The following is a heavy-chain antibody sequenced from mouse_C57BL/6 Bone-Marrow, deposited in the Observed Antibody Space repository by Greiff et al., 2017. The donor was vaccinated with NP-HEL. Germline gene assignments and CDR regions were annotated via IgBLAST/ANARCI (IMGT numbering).Heavy chain of an antibody. J-gene: IGHJ2*01. Sequence: QVQLKQPGAELVMPGASVKLSCKASGYTFTSYWMHWVKQRPGQGLEWIGEIDPSDSYTNYNQKFKGKSTLTVDKSSSTAYMQLSSLTSEDSAVYYCARTTAVAPRDFDYWGQGTTLTVSS. CDR1: GYTFTSYW. V-gene: IGHV1-69*01. CDR2: IDPSDSYT. CDR3: ARTTAVAPRDFDY. D-gene: IGHD1-1*01.